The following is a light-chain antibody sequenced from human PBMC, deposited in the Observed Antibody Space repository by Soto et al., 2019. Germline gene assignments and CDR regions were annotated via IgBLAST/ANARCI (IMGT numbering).Light chain of an antibody. J-gene: IGKJ5*01. CDR1: QGISSW. CDR3: QQSYSTPPIT. Sequence: DIQMTQSPSSVSASVGDSVTITCRASQGISSWLAWYQHKPGKAXKLLIYAASSLQSGVPSRFSGSGSGTDFTLTISSLQPEDFANYYGQQSYSTPPITFGQGTRLEIK. CDR2: AAS. V-gene: IGKV1-12*01.